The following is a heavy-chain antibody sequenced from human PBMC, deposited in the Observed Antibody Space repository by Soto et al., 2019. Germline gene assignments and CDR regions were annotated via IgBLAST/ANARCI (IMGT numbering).Heavy chain of an antibody. Sequence: GGSLRLSCAASGFTVSSNYMIWVRQAPGKGLEWVSVIYSGGSTYYADSVKGRFTISRDNSKNTLYLQMNSLRAEDTAVYYCAKEIGYSSGWPFDYWGQGTLVTVSS. V-gene: IGHV3-66*02. D-gene: IGHD6-19*01. CDR1: GFTVSSNY. CDR3: AKEIGYSSGWPFDY. J-gene: IGHJ4*02. CDR2: IYSGGST.